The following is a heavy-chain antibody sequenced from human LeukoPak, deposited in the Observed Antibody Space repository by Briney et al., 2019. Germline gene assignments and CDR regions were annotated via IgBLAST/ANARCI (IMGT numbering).Heavy chain of an antibody. CDR3: AKDPYYYDSSGYGYGMDV. CDR1: GFIFSSYA. J-gene: IGHJ6*02. D-gene: IGHD3-22*01. CDR2: ISGSGGST. Sequence: GRSLRLSCAASGFIFSSYAMAWVRQAPGKGLEWVATISGSGGSTHYADSVKGRFTISRDNSKNTLYLQMNSLRAEDTAVYYCAKDPYYYDSSGYGYGMDVWGQGTTLTVSS. V-gene: IGHV3-23*01.